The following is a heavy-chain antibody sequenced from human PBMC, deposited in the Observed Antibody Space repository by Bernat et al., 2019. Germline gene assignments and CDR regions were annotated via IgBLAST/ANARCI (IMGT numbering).Heavy chain of an antibody. Sequence: QVQLVQSGAEVKKPGPSVKVSCKASGYTFTGYYMHWVRQAPGQGLEWMGWINPNSGGTNYAQKFQGWVTMTRDTSISTAYMELSRLRSDDTAVYYCARDLSRYYDFWSGPDYGMDVWGQGTTVTVSS. CDR3: ARDLSRYYDFWSGPDYGMDV. CDR1: GYTFTGYY. CDR2: INPNSGGT. D-gene: IGHD3-3*01. J-gene: IGHJ6*02. V-gene: IGHV1-2*04.